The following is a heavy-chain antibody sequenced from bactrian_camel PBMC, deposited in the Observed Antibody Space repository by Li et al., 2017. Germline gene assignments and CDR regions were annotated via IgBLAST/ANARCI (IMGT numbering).Heavy chain of an antibody. CDR1: RYTYGSGY. D-gene: IGHD1*01. CDR3: AVDGSVAFCSDYPSDFRG. CDR2: IQDDGAK. J-gene: IGHJ4*01. Sequence: VQLVESGGGSVQAGGSLKLSCAASRYTYGSGYMGWFRQVPGKEREMVAQIQDDGAKHYDSTAEGRFTISKDAAKDTLDLRMTSLKPEDSGMYYCAVDGSVAFCSDYPSDFRGWGQGTQVTVS. V-gene: IGHV3S55*01.